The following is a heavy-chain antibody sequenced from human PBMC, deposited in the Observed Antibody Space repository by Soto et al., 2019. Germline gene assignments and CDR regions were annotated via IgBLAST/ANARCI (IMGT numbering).Heavy chain of an antibody. CDR3: ARDAFYYDSRGPSSYYYYYGMDV. J-gene: IGHJ6*02. Sequence: SETLSLTCTVSGGSISSGDYYWSWIRQPPGKGLEWIGYIYYSGSTYYDPSLKSRVTISVDTSKNQFSLKLSPVTAADTAVYYCARDAFYYDSRGPSSYYYYYGMDVWGQGTTVTVSS. V-gene: IGHV4-30-4*01. CDR2: IYYSGST. CDR1: GGSISSGDYY. D-gene: IGHD3-22*01.